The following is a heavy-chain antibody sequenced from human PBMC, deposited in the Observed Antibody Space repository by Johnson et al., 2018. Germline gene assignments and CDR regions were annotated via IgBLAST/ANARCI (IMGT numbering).Heavy chain of an antibody. V-gene: IGHV3-33*01. CDR1: GFTFSRHG. CDR3: ARFTGGDWVGTFDV. J-gene: IGHJ3*01. Sequence: QVQLQESGGGVVQPGRSLRLSCVASGFTFSRHGMHWISQAPGKGLEWVAVLWYDGSKEYYVESVKGGFTISRDNYKNTLHLQMNSRRAEDTAISYCARFTGGDWVGTFDVWGQGTMVTVSS. CDR2: LWYDGSKE. D-gene: IGHD2-21*02.